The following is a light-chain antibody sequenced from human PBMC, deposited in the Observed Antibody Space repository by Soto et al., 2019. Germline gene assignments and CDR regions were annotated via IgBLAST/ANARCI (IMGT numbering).Light chain of an antibody. CDR3: QQHAELPLT. V-gene: IGKV1-33*01. J-gene: IGKJ4*01. CDR1: QDIGTY. Sequence: DIQMTQSPSSLSASVGDRVIITCLASQDIGTYLAWYQQKSGKAPKLFIYDASYLETGVPSRFSARGSGTEFSFTISSLQPEDFATYYCQQHAELPLTFGRGTNIDIK. CDR2: DAS.